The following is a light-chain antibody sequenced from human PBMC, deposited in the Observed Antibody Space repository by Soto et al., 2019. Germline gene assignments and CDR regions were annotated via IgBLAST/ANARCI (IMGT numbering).Light chain of an antibody. CDR3: QQSYSTLFR. CDR2: SAS. Sequence: DIQMTQSPSSLSASVGDRVTITCRASQTVLNYLNWYQQKPGRAPSLLIYSASSLQSGVPSRFSGSGSGTEFAITITSLQTEDFETYYCQQSYSTLFRFGPGTKVEI. CDR1: QTVLNY. J-gene: IGKJ3*01. V-gene: IGKV1-39*01.